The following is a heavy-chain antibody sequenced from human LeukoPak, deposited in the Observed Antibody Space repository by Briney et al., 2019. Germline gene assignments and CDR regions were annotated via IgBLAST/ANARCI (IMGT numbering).Heavy chain of an antibody. CDR1: GFIFDSYS. CDR2: ISSGGSTI. Sequence: PGGSLRLSCAASGFIFDSYSMNWVRQAPGKGLEWVSYISSGGSTINYADSVKGRFAISRDNAKNSLYLQMNSLRAEDTAVYFCARRHYDFWSGYFPSNFYYMDVWGKGTTVTVS. D-gene: IGHD3-3*01. CDR3: ARRHYDFWSGYFPSNFYYMDV. V-gene: IGHV3-48*01. J-gene: IGHJ6*03.